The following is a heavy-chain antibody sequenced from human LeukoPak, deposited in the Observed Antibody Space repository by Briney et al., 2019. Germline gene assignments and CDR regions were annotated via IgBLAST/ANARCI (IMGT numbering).Heavy chain of an antibody. J-gene: IGHJ4*02. CDR1: GVSSSSDS. CDR2: IISSSSYI. V-gene: IGHV3-21*01. CDR3: ARSHRGDY. D-gene: IGHD3-16*01. Sequence: PRGSLRLSCAPSGVSSSSDSMNWARQAPGEGLEWVSYIISSSSYIYSAGSVKGRFTISRDNAKNSLYLQMNSLRAEDTAVYYCARSHRGDYWGQGTLVTVSS.